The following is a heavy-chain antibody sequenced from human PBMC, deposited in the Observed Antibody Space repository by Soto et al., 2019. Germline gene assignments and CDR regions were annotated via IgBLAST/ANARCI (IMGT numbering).Heavy chain of an antibody. CDR2: ISGSGGST. V-gene: IGHV3-23*01. D-gene: IGHD3-22*01. CDR3: AKYFPITMIVVGPMDV. CDR1: GFTFSSYA. J-gene: IGHJ6*02. Sequence: GGSLRLSCAASGFTFSSYAMSWVRQAPGKGLEWVSAISGSGGSTYYADSVKGRFTISRDNSKNTLYLQMNSLRAEDTAVYYCAKYFPITMIVVGPMDVWGQGTTVTVSS.